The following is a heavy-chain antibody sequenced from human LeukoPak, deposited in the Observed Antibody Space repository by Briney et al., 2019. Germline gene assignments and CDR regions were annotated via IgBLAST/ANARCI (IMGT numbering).Heavy chain of an antibody. D-gene: IGHD1-14*01. CDR2: TYHSGFT. V-gene: IGHV4-34*01. J-gene: IGHJ4*02. CDR1: GFTFSDYY. Sequence: GSLRLSCAASGFTFSDYYMSWIRQAPGKGLEWIGETYHSGFTNYNPSLKSRVTISVDKPKNHFSLKLSSVTAADTAVYYCAREDPDRKIDYWGQGTLVTVSS. CDR3: AREDPDRKIDY.